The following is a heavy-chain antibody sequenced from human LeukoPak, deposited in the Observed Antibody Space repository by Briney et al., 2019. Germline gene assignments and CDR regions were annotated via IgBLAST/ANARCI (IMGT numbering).Heavy chain of an antibody. CDR2: MNPNSGNT. V-gene: IGHV1-8*01. J-gene: IGHJ4*02. CDR1: GYTFTSYD. Sequence: GASVKVSCKASGYTFTSYDINWVRQATGQGLDWMGWMNPNSGNTGYAQKFHGRVTMTRTTSISTAYMELSSLRSEDTAVYYCVMAYYDSSGYYPQARLDYWGQGTLVTVSS. CDR3: VMAYYDSSGYYPQARLDY. D-gene: IGHD3-22*01.